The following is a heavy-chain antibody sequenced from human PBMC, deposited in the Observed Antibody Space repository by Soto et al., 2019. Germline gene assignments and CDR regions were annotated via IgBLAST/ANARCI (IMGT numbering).Heavy chain of an antibody. CDR2: INAGNGNT. CDR3: AGRVMNYYGSGSYLGRFDY. J-gene: IGHJ4*02. V-gene: IGHV1-3*01. Sequence: QVQLVQSGAEVKKPGASVKVSCKASGYTFTSYAMHWVRQAPGQRLEWMGWINAGNGNTKYSQKFQGRVTITADESTSTAYMELSSLRSEDTAVYYCAGRVMNYYGSGSYLGRFDYWGQGTLVTVSS. CDR1: GYTFTSYA. D-gene: IGHD3-10*01.